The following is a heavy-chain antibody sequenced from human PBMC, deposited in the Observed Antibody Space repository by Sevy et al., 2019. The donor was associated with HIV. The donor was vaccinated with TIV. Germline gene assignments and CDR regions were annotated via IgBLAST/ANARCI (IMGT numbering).Heavy chain of an antibody. D-gene: IGHD3-22*01. CDR1: GFTFSSYG. Sequence: GGSLRLSCAASGFTFSSYGMHWVRQAPGKGLEWVAVISHDGSNKYYADSVKGRFTISRDNSKNTLYLQMNSLRAEDTAVYYCAKDSHYYDSSGYLVFMDYWGQGTLVTVSS. V-gene: IGHV3-30*18. CDR2: ISHDGSNK. J-gene: IGHJ4*02. CDR3: AKDSHYYDSSGYLVFMDY.